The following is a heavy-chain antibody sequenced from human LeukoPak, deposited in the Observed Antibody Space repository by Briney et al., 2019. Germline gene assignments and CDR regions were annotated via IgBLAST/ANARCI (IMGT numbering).Heavy chain of an antibody. CDR3: ASGYSYAPLSD. Sequence: GGSLRLSCAASGFTFSNYGMGWVRQTPGKGLEWLSSVSGSGANTHYADSVKGRFTISRDNSKNTLYLQMKTLRADDTAVYYCASGYSYAPLSDWGQGTLVTVSS. J-gene: IGHJ4*02. V-gene: IGHV3-23*01. D-gene: IGHD5-18*01. CDR1: GFTFSNYG. CDR2: VSGSGANT.